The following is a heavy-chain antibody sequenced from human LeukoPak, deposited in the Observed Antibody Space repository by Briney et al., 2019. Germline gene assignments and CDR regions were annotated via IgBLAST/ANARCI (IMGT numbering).Heavy chain of an antibody. Sequence: SETLSLTCTVSGGSISSSSYYWGWIRQPPGKGLEWIGSIYYSGSTYYNPSLKSRVTISVDTSKNQFSLKLSSVTAADTAVYWCASIVILTGYRDPPLPLGYFDYWGQGTLVTVSS. CDR1: GGSISSSSYY. J-gene: IGHJ4*02. CDR3: ASIVILTGYRDPPLPLGYFDY. D-gene: IGHD3-9*01. CDR2: IYYSGST. V-gene: IGHV4-39*07.